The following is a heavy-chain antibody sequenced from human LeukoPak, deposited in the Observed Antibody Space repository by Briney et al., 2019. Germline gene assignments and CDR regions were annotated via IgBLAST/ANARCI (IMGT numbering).Heavy chain of an antibody. Sequence: SETLSLTCTVSGGSVSSHTYYWGWIRQPPGKGLEWIGSMHYIGSSYYNPSLKSRVTISIDTSNNQFSLNLSSVTAADTAVYYCASSEYSSSSPDYWGQGTLVTVSS. CDR1: GGSVSSHTYY. J-gene: IGHJ4*02. D-gene: IGHD6-6*01. CDR2: MHYIGSS. CDR3: ASSEYSSSSPDY. V-gene: IGHV4-39*01.